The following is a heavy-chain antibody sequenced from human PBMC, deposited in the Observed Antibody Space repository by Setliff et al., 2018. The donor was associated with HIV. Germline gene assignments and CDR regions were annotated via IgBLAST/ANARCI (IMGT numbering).Heavy chain of an antibody. D-gene: IGHD3-3*01. J-gene: IGHJ2*01. CDR1: GYSFADYA. CDR2: INTNTGNP. Sequence: ASVKVSCKASGYSFADYAMNWVRRAPRQGLEWMGYINTNTGNPTYAQGFTGRFVFSFDTSVTTAYLQITGLRTGDTAVYFCARGGTHYDFWSGYRLGYFDLWGRGTLVTVSS. V-gene: IGHV7-4-1*02. CDR3: ARGGTHYDFWSGYRLGYFDL.